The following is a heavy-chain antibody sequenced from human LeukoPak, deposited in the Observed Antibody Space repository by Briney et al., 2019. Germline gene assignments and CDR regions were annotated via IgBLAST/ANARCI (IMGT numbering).Heavy chain of an antibody. CDR1: GFAFSSYA. V-gene: IGHV3-23*01. CDR2: TSGSGGST. D-gene: IGHD3-10*01. Sequence: GGSLRLSCAASGFAFSSYAMSWVRQAPGKGLEWVSATSGSGGSTYYADSVKGRFTIPRDNSKNTLYLQMNSLRAEDTAVYYCAKILYGSGMEAFDIWGQGTMVTVSS. J-gene: IGHJ3*02. CDR3: AKILYGSGMEAFDI.